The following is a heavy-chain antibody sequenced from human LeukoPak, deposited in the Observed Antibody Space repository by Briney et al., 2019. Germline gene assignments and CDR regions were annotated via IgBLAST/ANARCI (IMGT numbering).Heavy chain of an antibody. Sequence: ASVKVSCKASGYTFTNYGINWVRQAPGQGLEWMGWISAYNANTNYAQKLQGRVTMTTDTSTRTAYMELRGLRSDDTAMYYCARSTPIAPFDYWGQGTLVTGSS. CDR3: ARSTPIAPFDY. CDR2: ISAYNANT. V-gene: IGHV1-18*01. CDR1: GYTFTNYG. D-gene: IGHD1-1*01. J-gene: IGHJ4*02.